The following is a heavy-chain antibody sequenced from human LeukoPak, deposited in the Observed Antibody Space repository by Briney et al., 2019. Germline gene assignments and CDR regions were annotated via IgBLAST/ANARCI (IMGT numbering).Heavy chain of an antibody. CDR3: AHRKNYYDSSVFDN. J-gene: IGHJ4*02. V-gene: IGHV2-5*02. D-gene: IGHD3-22*01. CDR2: IYWDDDR. Sequence: SGPTLVNPTQTLTLTWTFSGFSLNTRGVGVGWIRQPPGRALEWLALIYWDDDRRYSPSLKSRLTITKDTSKNQVVLTITNMDPVDTATYFCAHRKNYYDSSVFDNWGQGTLVTVSS. CDR1: GFSLNTRGVG.